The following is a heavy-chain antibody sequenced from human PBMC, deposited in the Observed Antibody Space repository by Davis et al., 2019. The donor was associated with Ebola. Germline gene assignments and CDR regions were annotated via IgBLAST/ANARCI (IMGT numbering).Heavy chain of an antibody. CDR2: IWYDGSNK. CDR1: GFTFSSYN. V-gene: IGHV3-30*02. CDR3: AKDLSGSSSIYYYYYGMDV. D-gene: IGHD3-10*01. J-gene: IGHJ6*02. Sequence: GGSLRLSCAASGFTFSSYNIHWVRQIPGKGLEWVAVIWYDGSNKYYADSVKGRFTISRDNSKNTLYLQMNSLRAEDTAVYYCAKDLSGSSSIYYYYYGMDVWGQGTTVTVSS.